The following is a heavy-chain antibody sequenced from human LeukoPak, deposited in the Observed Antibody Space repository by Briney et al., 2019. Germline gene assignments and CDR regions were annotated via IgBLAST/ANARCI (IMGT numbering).Heavy chain of an antibody. CDR1: GYTFTSYD. CDR3: AKNQVAGPHSWIDP. V-gene: IGHV1-8*01. CDR2: MNPNSGNT. Sequence: ASVKVSCKASGYTFTSYDINWVRQATGQGLEWMGWMNPNSGNTGYAQKFQGRVTMTRNTSISTAYMELSSLRSEDTAVYYCAKNQVAGPHSWIDPWGQGTLVTVSS. J-gene: IGHJ5*02. D-gene: IGHD6-19*01.